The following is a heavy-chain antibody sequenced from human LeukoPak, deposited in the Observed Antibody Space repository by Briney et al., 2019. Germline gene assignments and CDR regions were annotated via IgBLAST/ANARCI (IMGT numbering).Heavy chain of an antibody. J-gene: IGHJ4*02. D-gene: IGHD3-22*01. CDR3: AKDRSNQASGYYLHDY. CDR1: GFTFSTYA. CDR2: ISGSGGST. V-gene: IGHV3-23*01. Sequence: PGGSLRLSCAASGFTFSTYAMSWVRQAPGKGLEWVSAISGSGGSTYYAGSVKGRFTISRDNSKNTLYVQMNSLRAEDTALYYCAKDRSNQASGYYLHDYWGQGTLVSVSP.